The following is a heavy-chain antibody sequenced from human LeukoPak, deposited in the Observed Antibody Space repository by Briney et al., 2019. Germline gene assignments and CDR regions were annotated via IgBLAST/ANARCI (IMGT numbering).Heavy chain of an antibody. Sequence: GGSLRLSCTASGFTFGDYAMSWFRQAPGKGLEWVSAISGSGGSTYYADSVKGRFTISRDNSKNTLYLQMNSLRAEDTAVYYCAKDMKQWLVLTSDYWGQGTLVTVSS. CDR3: AKDMKQWLVLTSDY. D-gene: IGHD6-19*01. J-gene: IGHJ4*02. CDR1: GFTFGDYA. CDR2: ISGSGGST. V-gene: IGHV3-23*01.